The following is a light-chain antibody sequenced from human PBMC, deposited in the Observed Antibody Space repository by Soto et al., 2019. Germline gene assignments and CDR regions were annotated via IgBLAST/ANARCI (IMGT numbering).Light chain of an antibody. Sequence: DIQMTQSPSTLSASVGDTVTVTCRASQSVSGWLAWYQQKPGEAPKLLIYAASNLQSGVPSRFSGSGSGTDFTLTITSLQPEDFATYYCQQTFGIFPWTFGKGTKVDIK. CDR1: QSVSGW. J-gene: IGKJ1*01. CDR2: AAS. V-gene: IGKV1-5*01. CDR3: QQTFGIFPWT.